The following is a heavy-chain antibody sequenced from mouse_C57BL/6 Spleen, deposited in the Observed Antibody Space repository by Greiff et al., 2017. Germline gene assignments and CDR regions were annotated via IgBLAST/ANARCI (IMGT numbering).Heavy chain of an antibody. CDR3: ASRGYDYGRDWYVDV. V-gene: IGHV1-54*01. D-gene: IGHD2-4*01. CDR2: INPGSGGT. CDR1: GYAFTNYL. J-gene: IGHJ1*03. Sequence: QVQLQQSGAELVRPGTSVKVSRKASGYAFTNYLIEWVKQRPGQGLEWIGVINPGSGGTNYNEKFKGKATLTADKSSSTAYMQLSSLTSEYSAVYYCASRGYDYGRDWYVDVWGTGTTVTVSS.